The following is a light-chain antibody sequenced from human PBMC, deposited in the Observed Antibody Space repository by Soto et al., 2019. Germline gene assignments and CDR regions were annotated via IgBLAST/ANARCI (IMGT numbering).Light chain of an antibody. CDR1: QSVSRN. V-gene: IGKV3-11*01. CDR3: QQCGGSPLFS. Sequence: EIVLTQSPATMSLSPGERATLSCRTSQSVSRNLAWYQQKPGQAPRLLIYDASQRATGIAARFSGSGSGTDFTLTISSLEPEDFALYYCQQCGGSPLFSFGPGTRVDI. J-gene: IGKJ3*01. CDR2: DAS.